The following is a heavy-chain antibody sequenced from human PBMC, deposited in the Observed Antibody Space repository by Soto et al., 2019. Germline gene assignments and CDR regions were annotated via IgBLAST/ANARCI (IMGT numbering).Heavy chain of an antibody. D-gene: IGHD3-9*01. CDR3: ARIPDWLQGFDS. CDR2: IDWDDDK. V-gene: IGHV2-70*04. CDR1: GFSLSTTGMR. Sequence: SGPTLVNPTQTLTLTCTFSGFSLSTTGMRVSWIRQPPGKVLEWLARIDWDDDKFYTTSLKTRLTISKDTSKNQVVLTMTNMDPVDTATYFCARIPDWLQGFDSWGQGTLVTVSS. J-gene: IGHJ4*02.